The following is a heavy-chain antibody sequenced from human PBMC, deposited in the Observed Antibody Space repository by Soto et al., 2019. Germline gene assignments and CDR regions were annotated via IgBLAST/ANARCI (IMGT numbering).Heavy chain of an antibody. Sequence: LRLSCAASRFTFSSYNMNWVRQAPGRGLEWVSSITSGSTSKYYADSVKGRFTISRDDAKDSLYLQINNLRAEDTAVYYCAREGGYCTTSTCYRHGMDIWGQGTTVTVSS. CDR3: AREGGYCTTSTCYRHGMDI. J-gene: IGHJ6*02. CDR1: RFTFSSYN. CDR2: ITSGSTSK. V-gene: IGHV3-21*01. D-gene: IGHD2-2*02.